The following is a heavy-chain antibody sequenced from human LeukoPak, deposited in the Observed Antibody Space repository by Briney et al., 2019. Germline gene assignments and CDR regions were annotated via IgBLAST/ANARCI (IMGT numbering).Heavy chain of an antibody. CDR3: ARDSPTRGGFDY. CDR1: GGSISSGGYY. Sequence: PSETLSLTCTVSGGSISSGGYYWSWIRQHPGKGLEWIGYIYYSGSTYYNPSLKSRVTISVDTSKNQFSLKLSSVTAADTAVYYCARDSPTRGGFDYWGQGTLVTVSS. V-gene: IGHV4-31*03. CDR2: IYYSGST. J-gene: IGHJ4*02. D-gene: IGHD3-10*01.